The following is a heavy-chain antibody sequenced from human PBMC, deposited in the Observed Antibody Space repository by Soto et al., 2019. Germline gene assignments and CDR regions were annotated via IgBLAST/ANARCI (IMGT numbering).Heavy chain of an antibody. D-gene: IGHD4-17*01. Sequence: SLKVSCKASGGTFSSYAISWVRQAPGQGLEWMGGIIPIFGTANYAQKFQGRVTITADESTSTAYMELSSLRSEDTAVYYCASSTTAAEYFQHWGQGTLVTVSS. CDR2: IIPIFGTA. V-gene: IGHV1-69*13. J-gene: IGHJ1*01. CDR3: ASSTTAAEYFQH. CDR1: GGTFSSYA.